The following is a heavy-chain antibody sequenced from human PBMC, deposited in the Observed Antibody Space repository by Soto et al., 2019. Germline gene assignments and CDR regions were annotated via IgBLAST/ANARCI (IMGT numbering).Heavy chain of an antibody. CDR3: ARDMSYGSGTSYGY. V-gene: IGHV1-18*01. Sequence: QVQLVQSGGEVKKPGASVKVSCKASGYTFTSYGITWVRQAPGQGLDWMGWISTYNGGTNYAQNLQGRVTMTTDTSTSTAYMELRSLRSDDTAMYYCARDMSYGSGTSYGYWGQGTLVTVSS. CDR1: GYTFTSYG. J-gene: IGHJ4*02. CDR2: ISTYNGGT. D-gene: IGHD3-10*01.